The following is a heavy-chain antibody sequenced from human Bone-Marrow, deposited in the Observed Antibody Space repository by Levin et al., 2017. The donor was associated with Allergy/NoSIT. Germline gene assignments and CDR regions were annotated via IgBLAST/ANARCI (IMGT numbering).Heavy chain of an antibody. V-gene: IGHV4-31*03. CDR3: ARGITVLGVVLAVNDAFDI. D-gene: IGHD3-3*01. CDR2: VSYSGTT. CDR1: GGSISSGVYF. Sequence: SETLSLTCTVSGGSISSGVYFWSWIRQLPGKGLEWIGYVSYSGTTFYNQSLKSRVTISGDTSQHLFSLNLSSVTAADTAVYYCARGITVLGVVLAVNDAFDIMGQGAMVAVSS. J-gene: IGHJ3*02.